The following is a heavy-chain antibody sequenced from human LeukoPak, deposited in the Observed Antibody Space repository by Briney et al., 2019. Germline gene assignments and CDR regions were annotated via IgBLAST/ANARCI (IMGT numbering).Heavy chain of an antibody. D-gene: IGHD3-3*01. J-gene: IGHJ6*03. CDR2: ISYDGSNK. Sequence: GGSLRLSCAASGFTFSSYAMHWARQAPGKGLEWVAVISYDGSNKYYADSVKGRFTISRDNSKNTLYLQMNSLRAEDTAVYYCARRVWSGYYTENDYYYYMDVWGKGTTVTVSS. V-gene: IGHV3-30-3*01. CDR1: GFTFSSYA. CDR3: ARRVWSGYYTENDYYYYMDV.